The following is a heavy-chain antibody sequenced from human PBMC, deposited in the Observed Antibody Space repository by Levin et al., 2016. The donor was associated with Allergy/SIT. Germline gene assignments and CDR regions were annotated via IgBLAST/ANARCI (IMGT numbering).Heavy chain of an antibody. D-gene: IGHD3-3*01. CDR2: INPSGGST. Sequence: ASVKVSCKASGYTFTSYYMHWVRQAPGQGLEWMGIINPSGGSTSYAQKFQGRVTMTRDTSTSTVYMELSSLRSEDTAVYYCARAPTIFGVVWYFDLWGRGTLVTVSS. J-gene: IGHJ2*01. CDR1: GYTFTSYY. V-gene: IGHV1-46*01. CDR3: ARAPTIFGVVWYFDL.